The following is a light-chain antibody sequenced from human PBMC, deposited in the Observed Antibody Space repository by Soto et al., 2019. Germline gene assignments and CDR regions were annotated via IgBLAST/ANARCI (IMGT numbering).Light chain of an antibody. CDR2: DVT. CDR1: SSDVGSYNY. CDR3: CSYAGRDTYVV. Sequence: QSALTQPRSVSGSPGQSGTISCTGTSSDVGSYNYVSWYQQHPGKAPKLMIYDVTKRPSGVPDRFSGSKSGNTASLTISGLQAEDEADYSCCSYAGRDTYVVFGGGTKLTGL. V-gene: IGLV2-11*01. J-gene: IGLJ2*01.